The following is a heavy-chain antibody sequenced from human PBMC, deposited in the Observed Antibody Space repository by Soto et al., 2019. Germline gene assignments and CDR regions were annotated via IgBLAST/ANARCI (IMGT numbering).Heavy chain of an antibody. Sequence: GGSLRLSCAASGFTFSSYSMNWVRQAPGKGLEWVSSISSSSSYIYYADSVKGRFTISRDNAKNSLYLQMNSRRAEDTAVYYCARQLDGAFDIWGQGTMGTVSS. CDR2: ISSSSSYI. CDR3: ARQLDGAFDI. D-gene: IGHD1-1*01. V-gene: IGHV3-21*01. CDR1: GFTFSSYS. J-gene: IGHJ3*02.